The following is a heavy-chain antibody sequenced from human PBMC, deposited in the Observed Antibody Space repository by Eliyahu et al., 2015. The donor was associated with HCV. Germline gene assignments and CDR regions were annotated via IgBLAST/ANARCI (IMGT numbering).Heavy chain of an antibody. V-gene: IGHV3-53*01. J-gene: IGHJ4*02. CDR1: GFTVTHNH. Sequence: EXQLVXSGGXLVQPGGSLRLSCAASGFTVTHNHMGWVRQAPGKGLEWVSFIYYGGNTHYAESVKGRFTVSRDNSKKTLHLLMNSLRAEDTAIYYCARGVVKQWXGLYFFDXWGQGTPVTVSS. CDR2: IYYGGNT. D-gene: IGHD6-19*01. CDR3: ARGVVKQWXGLYFFDX.